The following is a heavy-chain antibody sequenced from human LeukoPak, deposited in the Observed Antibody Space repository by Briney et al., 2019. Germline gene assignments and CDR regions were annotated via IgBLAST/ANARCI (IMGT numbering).Heavy chain of an antibody. CDR3: AREQISSSWSYYYYYGMDV. Sequence: ASVKVSCKASGGTFSSYAISWVRQAPGQGLEWMGGIIPIFGTANYAQKLQGRVTMTTDTSTSTAYMELRSLRSDDTAVYYCAREQISSSWSYYYYYGMDVWGQGTTVTVSS. V-gene: IGHV1-69*05. J-gene: IGHJ6*02. D-gene: IGHD6-13*01. CDR2: IIPIFGTA. CDR1: GGTFSSYA.